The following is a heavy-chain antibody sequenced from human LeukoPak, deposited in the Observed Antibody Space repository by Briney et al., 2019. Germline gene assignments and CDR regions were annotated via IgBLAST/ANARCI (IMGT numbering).Heavy chain of an antibody. CDR2: ISAYNGNT. D-gene: IGHD3-16*02. CDR1: GYTFTSYG. CDR3: ARSRAHMITFGGVIAPPLKS. V-gene: IGHV1-18*01. Sequence: GASVKVSCKASGYTFTSYGISWVRQAPGQGLERIGWISAYNGNTNYAQKLQGRVTMTTDTSTSTAYMELRSLRSDDTAVYYCARSRAHMITFGGVIAPPLKSWGQGTLVTVSS. J-gene: IGHJ5*02.